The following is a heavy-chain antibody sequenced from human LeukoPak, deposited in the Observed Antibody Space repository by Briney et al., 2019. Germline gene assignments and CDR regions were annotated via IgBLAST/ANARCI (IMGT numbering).Heavy chain of an antibody. J-gene: IGHJ6*03. CDR2: ISSSSGTI. Sequence: HPGGSLRLSCAASGFTFSTYSMNWVRQAPGKGLEWVSYISSSSGTIYYADSVKGRFTISRDNAKNSLYLQMNSLRAEDTAVYYCARRSEFGVLYYMDVWGKATTVTVSS. V-gene: IGHV3-48*01. D-gene: IGHD3-16*01. CDR3: ARRSEFGVLYYMDV. CDR1: GFTFSTYS.